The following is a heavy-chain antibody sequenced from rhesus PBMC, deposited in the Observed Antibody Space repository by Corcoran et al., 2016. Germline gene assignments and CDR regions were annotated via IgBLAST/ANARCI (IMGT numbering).Heavy chain of an antibody. V-gene: IGHV4S10*01. D-gene: IGHD3-34*01. CDR1: GGSISDSYR. CDR3: ARGMGGSGYFDL. J-gene: IGHJ2*01. CDR2: IFGSSTST. Sequence: QVQLQESGPGVVKPSETLSLTCAVSGGSISDSYRWSWIRQPPGKGLELIGYIFGSSTSTNDNPSLQSRVIISKDTSKNQFSLKLSSVSAADTAVYYCARGMGGSGYFDLWGPGTPITISS.